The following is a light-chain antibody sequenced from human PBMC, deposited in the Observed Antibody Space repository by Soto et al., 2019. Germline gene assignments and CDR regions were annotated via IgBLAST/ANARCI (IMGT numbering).Light chain of an antibody. CDR2: GAS. V-gene: IGKV3-20*01. Sequence: EIVLTQSPGTLSLSPGERATLSCRASQSVSSSYLAWYQQKPGQAPRLLIYGASSSATGIPDRFSGSGSGTDFTLTISRLEPEDCAVYDCQQYGSSYTFCQGTKLEIK. CDR3: QQYGSSYT. J-gene: IGKJ2*01. CDR1: QSVSSSY.